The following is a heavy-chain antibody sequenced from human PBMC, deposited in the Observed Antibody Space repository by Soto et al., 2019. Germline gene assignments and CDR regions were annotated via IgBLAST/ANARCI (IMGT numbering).Heavy chain of an antibody. CDR3: ARDLRAPLEWLVAFDY. CDR1: GFTFSSYS. V-gene: IGHV3-21*01. Sequence: EVQLVESGGGLDKPGGSLRLSCAASGFTFSSYSMNWVRQAPGKGLEWVSSISSSSSYIYYADSVKGRFTISRDNAKNSLYLQMNSLRAEDTAVYYCARDLRAPLEWLVAFDYWGQGTLVTVSS. CDR2: ISSSSSYI. J-gene: IGHJ4*02. D-gene: IGHD6-19*01.